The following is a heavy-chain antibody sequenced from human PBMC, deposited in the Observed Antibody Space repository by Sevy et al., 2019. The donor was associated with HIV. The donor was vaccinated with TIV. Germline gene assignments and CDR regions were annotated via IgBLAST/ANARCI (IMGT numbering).Heavy chain of an antibody. J-gene: IGHJ4*02. CDR1: GYMFIAYF. Sequence: ASVKVSCKASGYMFIAYFIHWVRQAPGQGLEWMGRINPNSGDTNSAQKFQGRATMTRDTSINTVYVELSRLRSDDTAVYSCARVVYYDSTAYYFDYWGQGTLVTVSS. D-gene: IGHD3-22*01. CDR2: INPNSGDT. CDR3: ARVVYYDSTAYYFDY. V-gene: IGHV1-2*06.